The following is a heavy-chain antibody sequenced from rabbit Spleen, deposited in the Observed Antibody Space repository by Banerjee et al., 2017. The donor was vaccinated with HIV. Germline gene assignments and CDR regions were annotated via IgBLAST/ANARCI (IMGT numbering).Heavy chain of an antibody. Sequence: QQQLVESGGGLVKPGASLTLTCKASGLDFSLNYWICWVRQAPGKGLEWVACIDVVKTGSTYYATWAKGRFTISKSSSTAVTLQMTSLTAADTATYFCARDAAGREDFNLWGPGTLVTVS. CDR3: ARDAAGREDFNL. CDR2: IDVVKTGST. J-gene: IGHJ4*01. CDR1: GLDFSLNYW. V-gene: IGHV1S45*01. D-gene: IGHD4-2*01.